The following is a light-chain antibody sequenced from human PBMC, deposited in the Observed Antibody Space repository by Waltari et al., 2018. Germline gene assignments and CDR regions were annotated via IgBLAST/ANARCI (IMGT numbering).Light chain of an antibody. J-gene: IGKJ1*01. CDR2: WAS. V-gene: IGKV4-1*01. CDR3: HQYSSTPRA. Sequence: DIVMTQSPDSLAVFLGERATINCKSSQSLLYSSNNKNYLAWYQQKPGQPPKLLIYWASTRESGVPERFSGSGSGTDFTLTISSLQAEDVAVYYCHQYSSTPRAFGQGTKVEIK. CDR1: QSLLYSSNNKNY.